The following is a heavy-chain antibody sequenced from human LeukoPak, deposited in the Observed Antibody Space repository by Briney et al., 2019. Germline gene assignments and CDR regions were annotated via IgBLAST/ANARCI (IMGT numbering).Heavy chain of an antibody. Sequence: GGSLRLSCTTSGLTFSTSGFNWVRQAPGKGLEWVASIGPTGFDRFHADSIKGRFTISRDNANNFLYLQMDSLRAEDTAVYYCATETNGRHYDYWGQGTLLTVSS. D-gene: IGHD1-14*01. J-gene: IGHJ4*02. CDR3: ATETNGRHYDY. CDR2: IGPTGFDR. CDR1: GLTFSTSG. V-gene: IGHV3-21*06.